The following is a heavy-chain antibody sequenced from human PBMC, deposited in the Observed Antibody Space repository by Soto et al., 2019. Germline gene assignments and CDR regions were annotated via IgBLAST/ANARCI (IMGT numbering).Heavy chain of an antibody. CDR2: IIPIFGTA. CDR1: RCTFSSYS. D-gene: IGHD6-19*01. Sequence: SVKVCCKAPRCTFSSYSRWWVRQSPGQGLEWMGGIIPIFGTANYAQKFQGRVTITADESTSTAYMELSSLRSEDTAVYYCARVPLDSSGWLAYYFDYWGQGTLVTVSS. CDR3: ARVPLDSSGWLAYYFDY. V-gene: IGHV1-69*13. J-gene: IGHJ4*02.